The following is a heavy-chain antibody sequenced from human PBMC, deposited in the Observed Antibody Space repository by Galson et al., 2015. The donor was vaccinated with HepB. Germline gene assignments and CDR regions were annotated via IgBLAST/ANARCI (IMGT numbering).Heavy chain of an antibody. CDR2: IYYSGST. V-gene: IGHV4-39*01. CDR1: GGSISSSSYY. J-gene: IGHJ2*01. D-gene: IGHD6-19*01. CDR3: ARVNGDSSGWYSYWYFDL. Sequence: SETLSLTCTVSGGSISSSSYYWGWIRQPPGKGLEWIGSIYYSGSTYYNPSLKSRVTISVDTSKNQFSLKLSSVTAADTAVYYCARVNGDSSGWYSYWYFDLWGRGTLVTVSS.